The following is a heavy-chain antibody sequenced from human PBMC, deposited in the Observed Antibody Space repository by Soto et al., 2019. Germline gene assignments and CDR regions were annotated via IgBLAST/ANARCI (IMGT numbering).Heavy chain of an antibody. Sequence: QVQLVQSGAEVKKPGASVKVSCKASGYTFTSYDINWVRQATGQGLEWMGWMNPNSGNTGYAQKFQGRVTITMKTSISTTYMELSSLRSEDTAVYYCARGVIEYDILTPGGYWGQGTLVTVSS. CDR1: GYTFTSYD. CDR2: MNPNSGNT. D-gene: IGHD3-9*01. J-gene: IGHJ4*02. CDR3: ARGVIEYDILTPGGY. V-gene: IGHV1-8*01.